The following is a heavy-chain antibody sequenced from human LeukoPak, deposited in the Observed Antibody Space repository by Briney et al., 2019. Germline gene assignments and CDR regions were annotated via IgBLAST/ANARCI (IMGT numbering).Heavy chain of an antibody. Sequence: GGSLRLSCAASGFTFSSYWMHWVRQAPGKGLVWVSRINSDGSSTSFADSVKGRFTISRDNTKNTLYLQMSSLRAEDTAIYYCARGYGGKSDYWGQGTLVTVSS. CDR1: GFTFSSYW. V-gene: IGHV3-74*01. CDR3: ARGYGGKSDY. J-gene: IGHJ4*02. D-gene: IGHD4-23*01. CDR2: INSDGSST.